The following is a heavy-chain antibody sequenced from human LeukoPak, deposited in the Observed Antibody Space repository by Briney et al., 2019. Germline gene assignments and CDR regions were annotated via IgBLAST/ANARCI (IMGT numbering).Heavy chain of an antibody. J-gene: IGHJ4*02. D-gene: IGHD1-26*01. CDR1: GGSISSGDYY. CDR2: IYYSGST. V-gene: IGHV4-30-4*08. CDR3: ARGMGATYPLGFDY. Sequence: SQTLSLTCTVSGGSISSGDYYWSWIRQPPGKGLEWIGYIYYSGSTYYNPSLKSRVTISVDTSKNQFSLKLSSVTAADTAVYYCARGMGATYPLGFDYWGQGTLVTVSS.